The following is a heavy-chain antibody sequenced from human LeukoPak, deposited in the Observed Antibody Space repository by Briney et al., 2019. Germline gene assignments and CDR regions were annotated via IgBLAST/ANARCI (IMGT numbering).Heavy chain of an antibody. J-gene: IGHJ3*02. V-gene: IGHV3-66*01. D-gene: IGHD3-22*01. CDR1: GFTVSSNY. CDR3: ARAPSGYHAFDT. CDR2: IYSGGST. Sequence: SGGSLRLSCAASGFTVSSNYMSWVRQALGKGLEWVSVIYSGGSTYYADSVKGRFTISRDNSKNTLYLQMNSLRAEDTAVYYCARAPSGYHAFDTWGQGTMVTVSS.